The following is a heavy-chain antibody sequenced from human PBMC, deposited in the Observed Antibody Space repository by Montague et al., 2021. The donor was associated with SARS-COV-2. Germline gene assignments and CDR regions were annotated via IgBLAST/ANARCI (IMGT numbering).Heavy chain of an antibody. J-gene: IGHJ3*01. V-gene: IGHV4-39*02. D-gene: IGHD3-22*01. CDR2: IYYTGNT. CDR1: GGSITNNIDY. Sequence: SETLSLTCTVSGGSITNNIDYWAWIRQPPGKGLEWIGSIYYTGNTYYNPSLKSRVTISVVTSKNHFTLKLSSVTAAETAVYYCARVQRYFVSSGSTSAFDFWGQGTKVTVSS. CDR3: ARVQRYFVSSGSTSAFDF.